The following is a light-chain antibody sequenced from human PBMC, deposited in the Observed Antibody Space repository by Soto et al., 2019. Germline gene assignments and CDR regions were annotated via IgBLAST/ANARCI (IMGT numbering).Light chain of an antibody. Sequence: LKQSPCCLCWKPGERATLSCRAIQSVSSSYLAWYQQKPGQAPRLLIYGASSRATGIPDRFSGSGSGTDFTLTISRLEPEDFAVYYCQQYGSSPQWTFGQGTNVDI. V-gene: IGKV3-20*01. CDR1: QSVSSSY. CDR2: GAS. J-gene: IGKJ1*01. CDR3: QQYGSSPQWT.